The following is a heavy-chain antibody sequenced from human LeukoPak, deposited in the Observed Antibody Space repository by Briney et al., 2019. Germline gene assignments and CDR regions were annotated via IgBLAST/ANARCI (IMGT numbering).Heavy chain of an antibody. V-gene: IGHV4-61*02. Sequence: SETLSLTCTVSGGSISSGSYYWSWIRQPAGKGLEWIGRIYTSGSTNYNPSLKSRVTISVDTSKNQFSLKLSSVTAADTAVYYCARSAIPITMIVVVITRRYYYMDVWGKGTTVTVSS. CDR2: IYTSGST. CDR3: ARSAIPITMIVVVITRRYYYMDV. D-gene: IGHD3-22*01. J-gene: IGHJ6*03. CDR1: GGSISSGSYY.